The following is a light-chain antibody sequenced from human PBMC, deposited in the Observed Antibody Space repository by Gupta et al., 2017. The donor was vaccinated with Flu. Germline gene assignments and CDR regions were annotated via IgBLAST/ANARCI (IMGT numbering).Light chain of an antibody. CDR3: QVWDTSSDHVV. J-gene: IGLJ2*01. V-gene: IGLV3-21*02. Sequence: GGNNIGRKSVHWYQQTQGQAPVLVVQDDSDRPSGIPERFSGSNSGNTATLPVSRVEAGDEADYYCQVWDTSSDHVVFGGGTKLTVL. CDR1: NIGRKS. CDR2: DDS.